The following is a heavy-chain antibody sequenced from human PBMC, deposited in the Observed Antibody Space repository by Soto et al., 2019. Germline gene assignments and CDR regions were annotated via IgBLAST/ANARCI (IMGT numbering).Heavy chain of an antibody. Sequence: SGTLSLTFTVSGGSVSSRSYYWSWIRQPPGKGLEWIGYIYYSGSTNYNPSLKSRVTISVDTSKNQFSLKLSSVTAADTAVYYCARDTLQQLVPRPRGYYYGMDVWGQGTTVTVSS. CDR2: IYYSGST. V-gene: IGHV4-61*01. J-gene: IGHJ6*02. CDR1: GGSVSSRSYY. CDR3: ARDTLQQLVPRPRGYYYGMDV. D-gene: IGHD6-13*01.